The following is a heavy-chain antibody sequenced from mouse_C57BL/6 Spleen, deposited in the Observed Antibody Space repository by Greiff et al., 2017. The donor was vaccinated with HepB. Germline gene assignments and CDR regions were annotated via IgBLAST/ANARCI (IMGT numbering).Heavy chain of an antibody. CDR3: ARGYYGSSEYFDV. V-gene: IGHV1-80*01. D-gene: IGHD1-1*01. CDR1: GYAFSSYW. J-gene: IGHJ1*03. Sequence: QVQLQQSGAELVKPGASVKISCKASGYAFSSYWMNWVKQRPGKGLEWIGQIYPGDGDTNYNGKFKGKATLTEDKSSSTAYMQLSSLTSEDSAVYFCARGYYGSSEYFDVWGTGTTVTVSS. CDR2: IYPGDGDT.